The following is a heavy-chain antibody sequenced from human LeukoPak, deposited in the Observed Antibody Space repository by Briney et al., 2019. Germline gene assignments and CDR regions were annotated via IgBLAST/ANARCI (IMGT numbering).Heavy chain of an antibody. Sequence: GGSLRLSCAASGFTFSSYAMSWVRQAPGKGLEWVSAISGSGGSTYYADSVKGRFTISGDNSKNTLYLQMNSLRAEDTAVYYCAKGARITMIVVVITPFDYWGQGTLVTVSS. CDR1: GFTFSSYA. D-gene: IGHD3-22*01. CDR2: ISGSGGST. J-gene: IGHJ4*02. CDR3: AKGARITMIVVVITPFDY. V-gene: IGHV3-23*01.